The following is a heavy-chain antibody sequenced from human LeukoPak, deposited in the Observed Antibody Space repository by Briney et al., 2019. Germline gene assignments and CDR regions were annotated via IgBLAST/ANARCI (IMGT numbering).Heavy chain of an antibody. Sequence: PGGSLRLSCAASGFTFSSYGMHWVRQAPGKGLEWVAVISYDGSNKYYADSVKGRFTISRDNSKNTLYLQMNSLRAEDTAVYYCAKEAGYYDSSGYYYHFDYWGQGTLDTVSS. CDR3: AKEAGYYDSSGYYYHFDY. J-gene: IGHJ4*02. D-gene: IGHD3-22*01. CDR2: ISYDGSNK. V-gene: IGHV3-30*18. CDR1: GFTFSSYG.